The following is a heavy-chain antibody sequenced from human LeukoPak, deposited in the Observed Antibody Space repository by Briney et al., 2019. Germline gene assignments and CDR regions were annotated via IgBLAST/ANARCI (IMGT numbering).Heavy chain of an antibody. CDR1: GYTFSSYD. D-gene: IGHD2-21*01. Sequence: GASVKVSCKASGYTFSSYDINWVRLAPGQGLEWMGWISAYNGNTNYAPKFQGRVTMTTDTPTSTAYMELRSLRSDDTAVYYCARDRQCGYWGQGTLVTVSS. V-gene: IGHV1-18*01. J-gene: IGHJ4*02. CDR3: ARDRQCGY. CDR2: ISAYNGNT.